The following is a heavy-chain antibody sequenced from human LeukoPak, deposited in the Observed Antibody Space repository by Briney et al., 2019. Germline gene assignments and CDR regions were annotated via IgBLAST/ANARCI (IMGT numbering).Heavy chain of an antibody. V-gene: IGHV4-28*01. D-gene: IGHD1-7*01. J-gene: IGHJ3*02. CDR1: GYSISTSNW. CDR2: VYYSGST. CDR3: ARIKENYCDI. Sequence: SDTLSLTCAVSGYSISTSNWWGWIRQPPGKGLEWIGYVYYSGSTYYNPSLKSQVTMSVDTSKNQFSLRLSSVTAVDTAVYYCARIKENYCDIWGQGTMVTVSS.